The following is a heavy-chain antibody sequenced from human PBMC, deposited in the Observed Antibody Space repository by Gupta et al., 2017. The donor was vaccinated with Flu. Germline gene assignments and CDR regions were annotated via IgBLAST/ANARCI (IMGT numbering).Heavy chain of an antibody. CDR3: ASTYGWGDYYYGMDV. D-gene: IGHD3-10*01. V-gene: IGHV4-39*01. J-gene: IGHJ6*02. Sequence: RYYWGWIRQPPGKGLEWIGSIYYSGSTYYNPSLKSRVTISVDTSKNQFSLKLSSVTAADTAVYYCASTYGWGDYYYGMDVWGQGTTVTVSS. CDR2: IYYSGST. CDR1: RYY.